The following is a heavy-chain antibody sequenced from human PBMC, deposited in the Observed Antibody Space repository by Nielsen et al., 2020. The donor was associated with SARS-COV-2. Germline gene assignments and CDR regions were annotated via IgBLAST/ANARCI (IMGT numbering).Heavy chain of an antibody. D-gene: IGHD2/OR15-2a*01. CDR1: GGSISSGGYY. CDR3: ARHFQYSYYYYYYMDV. Sequence: SETLSLTCTVSGGSISSGGYYWNWIRQHPGKGLEWIGNIYYSGGTFYNPSVKSHFTMSLDTSKNQFSLNLTSVTAADTAVYYCARHFQYSYYYYYYMDVWGKGTTVTVSS. V-gene: IGHV4-31*01. J-gene: IGHJ6*03. CDR2: IYYSGGT.